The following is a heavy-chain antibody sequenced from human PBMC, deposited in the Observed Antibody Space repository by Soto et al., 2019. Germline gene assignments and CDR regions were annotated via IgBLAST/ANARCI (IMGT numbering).Heavy chain of an antibody. V-gene: IGHV1-69*08. CDR1: GGTFSSYT. CDR2: IIPILGIA. D-gene: IGHD5-12*01. J-gene: IGHJ4*02. Sequence: QVQLVQSGAEVKKPGSSVKVSCKASGGTFSSYTISWVRQAPGQGLEWMGRIIPILGIANYAQKFQGRVTITADKSTSTAYTELSSLRSEDTAVYYCARDQGIVATTSFDYWGQGTLVTVSS. CDR3: ARDQGIVATTSFDY.